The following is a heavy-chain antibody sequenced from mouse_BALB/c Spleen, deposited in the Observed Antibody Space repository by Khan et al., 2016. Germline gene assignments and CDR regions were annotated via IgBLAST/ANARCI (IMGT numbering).Heavy chain of an antibody. V-gene: IGHV1S81*02. D-gene: IGHD1-1*01. CDR2: TNPTNGRT. CDR1: GYTFTSYW. CDR3: ARITKIVATYFDY. Sequence: QVQLQQPGAELVKAGASVKMSCKASGYTFTSYWMHWVKQRLGQGLEWFAETNPTNGRTYYNEKFKSKATLTVDKSSSTAYMLLSGPTFEDAAVYNCARITKIVATYFDYWRQGATLTVST. J-gene: IGHJ2*01.